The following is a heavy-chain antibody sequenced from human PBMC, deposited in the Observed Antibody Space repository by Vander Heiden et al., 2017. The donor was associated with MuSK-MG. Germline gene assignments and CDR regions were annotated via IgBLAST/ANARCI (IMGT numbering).Heavy chain of an antibody. J-gene: IGHJ4*02. V-gene: IGHV4-39*01. D-gene: IGHD3-16*01. CDR3: ARQKDQGGNRGLFDY. CDR2: IDYSGST. Sequence: QLQVQESGPGLVKPSETLSLTCSVSGGSISSSSHNWGWIRRPPGKGLEWIGSIDYSGSTYYNPSLKSRVTISVDTSKNQFSLKLNSVTAADTAVYYCARQKDQGGNRGLFDYWGQGTLVTVSS. CDR1: GGSISSSSHN.